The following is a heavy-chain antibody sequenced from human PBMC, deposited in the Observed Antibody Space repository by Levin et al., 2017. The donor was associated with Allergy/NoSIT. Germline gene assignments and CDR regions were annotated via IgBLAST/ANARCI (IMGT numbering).Heavy chain of an antibody. CDR3: ATDVIAARPDYYYGMDV. V-gene: IGHV1-24*01. J-gene: IGHJ6*02. Sequence: ASVKVSCKVSGYTLTELSMHWVRQAPGKGLEWMGGFDPEDGETIYAQKFQGRVTMTEDTSTDTAYMELSSLRSEDTAVYYCATDVIAARPDYYYGMDVWGQGTTVTVSS. CDR1: GYTLTELS. CDR2: FDPEDGET. D-gene: IGHD6-6*01.